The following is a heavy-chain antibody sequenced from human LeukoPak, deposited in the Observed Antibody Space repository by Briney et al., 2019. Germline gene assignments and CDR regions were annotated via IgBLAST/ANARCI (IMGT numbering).Heavy chain of an antibody. D-gene: IGHD3-16*01. V-gene: IGHV1-2*02. CDR1: GYTFTSYG. CDR3: ARDPIDGVVALDY. CDR2: INPYSGDT. J-gene: IGHJ4*02. Sequence: GASVKVSCKASGYTFTSYGISWVRQAPGQGLEWMGKINPYSGDTNYAQKFQGRVTMTRDTSITTAYMELTRLRSDDTAVFYCARDPIDGVVALDYWGQGTLVTVSS.